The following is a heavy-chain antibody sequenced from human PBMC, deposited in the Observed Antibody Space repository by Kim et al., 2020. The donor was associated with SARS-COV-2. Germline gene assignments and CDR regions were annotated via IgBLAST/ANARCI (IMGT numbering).Heavy chain of an antibody. CDR2: ISTDGSIT. CDR1: GFTFSSYW. D-gene: IGHD2-21*01. J-gene: IGHJ4*02. V-gene: IGHV3-74*01. CDR3: ARAMGESNS. Sequence: GGSLRLSCAASGFTFSSYWMPWVRQAPSKGLVWVSHISTDGSITNYASPVKGRFTISRDNAKNTLYLQMNSLRVEDTAVYYCARAMGESNSWGQGTLVTVSS.